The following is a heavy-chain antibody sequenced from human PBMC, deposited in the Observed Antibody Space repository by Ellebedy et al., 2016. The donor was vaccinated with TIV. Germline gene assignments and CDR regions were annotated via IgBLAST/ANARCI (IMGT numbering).Heavy chain of an antibody. CDR2: IYPDGGA. CDR1: GFTVSSNY. D-gene: IGHD1-1*01. Sequence: GGSLRLSXAASGFTVSSNYMNWVRQAPGKGLEWVSIIYPDGGAYHAGSVKGRFTISRDSSQNTLSLQMNSLRVEDTAVYYCARATLYNRGDNWGQGTLVTVSA. J-gene: IGHJ4*02. CDR3: ARATLYNRGDN. V-gene: IGHV3-53*01.